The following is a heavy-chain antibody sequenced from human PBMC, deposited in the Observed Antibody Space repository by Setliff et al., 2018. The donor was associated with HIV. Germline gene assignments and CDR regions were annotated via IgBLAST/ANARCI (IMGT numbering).Heavy chain of an antibody. CDR2: ISAYNGNT. CDR1: GYTFTSYI. CDR3: ARGRRITMIVVARWDAFDI. D-gene: IGHD3-22*01. Sequence: ASVKVSCKASGYTFTSYIMNWVRQAPGQGLEWMGWISAYNGNTKYAQKFQGRVTMTTDTSTSTAYMELRSLRSEDTAVYYCARGRRITMIVVARWDAFDIWGQGTMVTVSS. J-gene: IGHJ3*02. V-gene: IGHV1-18*01.